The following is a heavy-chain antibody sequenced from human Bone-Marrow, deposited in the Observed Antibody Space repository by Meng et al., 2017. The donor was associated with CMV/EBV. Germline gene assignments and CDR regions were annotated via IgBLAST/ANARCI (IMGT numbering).Heavy chain of an antibody. CDR1: GYTFTSYG. J-gene: IGHJ6*02. V-gene: IGHV1-2*02. CDR3: ARGRYGGAYYYYGMDV. CDR2: INPNSGGT. D-gene: IGHD4-23*01. Sequence: ASVKVSCKASGYTFTSYGISWVRQAPGQGLEWMGWINPNSGGTNYAQKFQGRVTMTRDTSTSTVYMELSSLRSEDTAVYYCARGRYGGAYYYYGMDVWGQGTTVTVSS.